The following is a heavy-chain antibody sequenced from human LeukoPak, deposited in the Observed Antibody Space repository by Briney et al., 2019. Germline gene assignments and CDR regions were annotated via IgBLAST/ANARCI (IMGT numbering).Heavy chain of an antibody. D-gene: IGHD5-12*01. Sequence: SETLSLTCTVSGASMSSYYWSWIRQPPGKGLEWIGYIYYSGSTNYNPSLKSRVTISVDTSKNQFTLKLSSVTAADTAVYYCARAGGYLLYFDSWGQGTLATVSS. CDR3: ARAGGYLLYFDS. J-gene: IGHJ4*02. V-gene: IGHV4-59*01. CDR1: GASMSSYY. CDR2: IYYSGST.